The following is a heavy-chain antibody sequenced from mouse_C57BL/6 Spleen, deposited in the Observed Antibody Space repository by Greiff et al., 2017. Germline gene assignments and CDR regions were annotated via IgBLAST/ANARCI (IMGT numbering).Heavy chain of an antibody. Sequence: EVKLVESGGGLVKPGGSLKLSCSASGFTFSSYAMSWVRQTPEKRLEWVATISDGGSYTYYPDNVKGRFTISRDNAKNNLYLQMSHLKSEDTAMYYCARDPYYGSSLAWFAYWGQGTLVTVSA. V-gene: IGHV5-4*01. J-gene: IGHJ3*01. CDR3: ARDPYYGSSLAWFAY. CDR1: GFTFSSYA. D-gene: IGHD1-1*01. CDR2: ISDGGSYT.